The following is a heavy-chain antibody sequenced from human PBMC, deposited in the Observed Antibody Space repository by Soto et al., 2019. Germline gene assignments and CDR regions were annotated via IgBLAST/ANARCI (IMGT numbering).Heavy chain of an antibody. D-gene: IGHD1-26*01. V-gene: IGHV3-23*01. CDR1: GFTFSNYA. J-gene: IGHJ4*02. Sequence: GGSLRLSCAGSGFTFSNYAMSWVRQAPGKGLAWVSAISGSGGSTYYADSVKGRFTISRDDSKNTLYLQMNSLRAEDTALYYCAKVPVGATGRFDYWGQGTMVTV. CDR2: ISGSGGST. CDR3: AKVPVGATGRFDY.